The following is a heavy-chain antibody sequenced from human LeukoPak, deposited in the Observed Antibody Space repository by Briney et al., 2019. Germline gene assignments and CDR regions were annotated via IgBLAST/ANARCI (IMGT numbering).Heavy chain of an antibody. J-gene: IGHJ5*02. CDR3: AGSRIAAAANWFDP. V-gene: IGHV1-69*01. CDR1: GGTFSSYA. D-gene: IGHD6-13*01. CDR2: IIPIFGTA. Sequence: SVKVSCKASGGTFSSYAISWVRQAPGQGLEWMGGIIPIFGTANYAQKFQGRVTITADESTSTAYMELSSLRSEDTAVYYCAGSRIAAAANWFDPWGQGTLVTVSS.